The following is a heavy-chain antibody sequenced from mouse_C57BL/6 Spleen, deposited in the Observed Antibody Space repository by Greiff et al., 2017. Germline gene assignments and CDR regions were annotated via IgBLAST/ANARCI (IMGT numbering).Heavy chain of an antibody. V-gene: IGHV3-1*01. CDR3: ARGSYYYGSSPWYFDV. J-gene: IGHJ1*03. CDR2: ISYSGST. Sequence: EVKLQESGPGMVKPSQSLSLTCTVTGYSITSGYDWHWIRHFPGNKLEWMGYISYSGSTNYNPSLKSRISITHDTSKNHFFLKLNSVTTEDTATYYCARGSYYYGSSPWYFDVWGTGTTVTVSS. D-gene: IGHD1-1*01. CDR1: GYSITSGYD.